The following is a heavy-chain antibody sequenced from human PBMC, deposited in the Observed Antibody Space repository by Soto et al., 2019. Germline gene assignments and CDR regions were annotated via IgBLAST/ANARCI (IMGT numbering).Heavy chain of an antibody. J-gene: IGHJ4*02. Sequence: SETLSLTCTVSGGSISSSSYYWGWIRQPPGKGLEWIGSIYYSGSTYYNPSLKSRVTISVDTSKNQFSLKLSSVTAADTAVYYCARQTARITIFGVVLGFDFDYWGQGTLVTVSS. CDR2: IYYSGST. CDR3: ARQTARITIFGVVLGFDFDY. D-gene: IGHD3-3*01. CDR1: GGSISSSSYY. V-gene: IGHV4-39*01.